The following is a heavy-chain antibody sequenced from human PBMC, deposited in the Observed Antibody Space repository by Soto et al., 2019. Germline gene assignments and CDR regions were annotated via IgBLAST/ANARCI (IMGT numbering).Heavy chain of an antibody. CDR2: MNPNSGNT. CDR1: GYTFSSYD. D-gene: IGHD1-1*01. Sequence: QVQLVQSGAEVKKPGASVKVSCKASGYTFSSYDINWVRQATGQGLEWMGWMNPNSGNTGYAQKFQGRVTMTRNTSISTAYMELSSLRSEDTAVYDCARWNGARVGYGMDVWGQGTTVTVSS. CDR3: ARWNGARVGYGMDV. J-gene: IGHJ6*02. V-gene: IGHV1-8*01.